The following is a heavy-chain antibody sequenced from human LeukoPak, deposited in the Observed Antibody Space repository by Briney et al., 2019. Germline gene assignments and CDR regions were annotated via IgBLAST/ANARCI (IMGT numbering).Heavy chain of an antibody. D-gene: IGHD3-3*01. J-gene: IGHJ3*02. CDR2: ISGSGDST. CDR1: GFTFRSFA. CDR3: TQGSVLTIFGMAWHAFDI. V-gene: IGHV3-23*01. Sequence: GGSLRLSCAASGFTFRSFAVSWVRQAPGKGLEWVSVISGSGDSTYYVDSVKGRFTISRDNSKNTLYLQMNSLRAEDTAIYYCTQGSVLTIFGMAWHAFDIWGQGTVVTVSP.